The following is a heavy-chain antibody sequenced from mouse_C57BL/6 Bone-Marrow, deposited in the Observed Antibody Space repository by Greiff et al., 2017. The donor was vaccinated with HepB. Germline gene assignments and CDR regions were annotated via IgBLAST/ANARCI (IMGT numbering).Heavy chain of an antibody. CDR2: IDPENGDT. CDR1: GFNINDDY. Sequence: VQLQQSGAELVRPGASVKLSCTASGFNINDDYMHWVKQRPEQGLEWIGWIDPENGDTEYASKFQGKATITADTSSNTAYLQLSSLTSEDTAVYYCTTNDDEPSFAYWGQGTLAPVSA. V-gene: IGHV14-4*01. J-gene: IGHJ3*01. CDR3: TTNDDEPSFAY. D-gene: IGHD2-4*01.